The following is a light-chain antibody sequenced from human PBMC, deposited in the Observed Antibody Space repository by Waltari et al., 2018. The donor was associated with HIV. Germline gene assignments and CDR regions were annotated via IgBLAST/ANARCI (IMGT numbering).Light chain of an antibody. CDR1: SSNIGRNY. CDR3: AAWNDSLSGYV. Sequence: QSVLTQPPSASGTPGQRVTISCSGSSSNIGRNYVYWHQQLPGTDPKLLIYRNNQRPSGVPDRFSVSKYGTSASLAINGLWSEDEADYYCAAWNDSLSGYVFGTGTKVTV. V-gene: IGLV1-47*03. CDR2: RNN. J-gene: IGLJ1*01.